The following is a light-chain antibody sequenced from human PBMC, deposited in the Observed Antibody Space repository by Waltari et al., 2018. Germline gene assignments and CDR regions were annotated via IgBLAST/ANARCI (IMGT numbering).Light chain of an antibody. Sequence: QSALTQPPSASGSLGQSVTIPGPGTSSDGGGSNYVSWYQHPPGKGPKLLIYEVTKRPSGVPDRVSGSRSGNTASLTVSGLQAEDEADYYCTSYTGSNLVFGGGTKLTVL. CDR2: EVT. CDR3: TSYTGSNLV. CDR1: SSDGGGSNY. V-gene: IGLV2-8*01. J-gene: IGLJ3*02.